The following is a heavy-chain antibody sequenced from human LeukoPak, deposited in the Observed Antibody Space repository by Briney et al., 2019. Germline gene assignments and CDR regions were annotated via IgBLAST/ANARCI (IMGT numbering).Heavy chain of an antibody. J-gene: IGHJ4*02. CDR3: ASRKLGNDY. V-gene: IGHV4-39*07. D-gene: IGHD7-27*01. CDR1: GGSISSSSYY. CDR2: ISYSGWS. Sequence: SETLSLTCSVSGGSISSSSYYWGWIRQSPGKGLDWIGSISYSGWSYSDPSLKSRATISVDTSKNQFSLKLIPVTAADTAVYYCASRKLGNDYWGQGTLVTVSS.